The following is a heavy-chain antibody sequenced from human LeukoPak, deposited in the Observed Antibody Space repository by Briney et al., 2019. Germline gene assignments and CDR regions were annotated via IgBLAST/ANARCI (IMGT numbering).Heavy chain of an antibody. D-gene: IGHD3-10*01. CDR2: FSHTGSP. CDR1: GASFSGYS. CDR3: ARPRLLFGSGPILV. J-gene: IGHJ4*02. Sequence: SETLSLTCAISGASFSGYSWIWIRQPPGKGLEWIGEFSHTGSPIYNPSLKSRVNISIDTSKNQFSLRLTSVTAADTAVYFCARPRLLFGSGPILVWGQGTLVTVSS. V-gene: IGHV4-34*01.